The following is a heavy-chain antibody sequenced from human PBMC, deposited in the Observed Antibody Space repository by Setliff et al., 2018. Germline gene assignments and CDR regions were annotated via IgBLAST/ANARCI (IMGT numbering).Heavy chain of an antibody. CDR2: INHSGST. V-gene: IGHV4-34*01. D-gene: IGHD3-3*01. CDR3: RFWSGYYKNDY. Sequence: SETLSLTCTVYGGSFSDYYWGWVCQPPGKGLEWIGEINHSGSTNHIPSLKSRLTISVDTSKNQFSLKLSSVTAADTAMYYCRFWSGYYKNDYWGQGTLVTVSS. J-gene: IGHJ4*02. CDR1: GGSFSDYY.